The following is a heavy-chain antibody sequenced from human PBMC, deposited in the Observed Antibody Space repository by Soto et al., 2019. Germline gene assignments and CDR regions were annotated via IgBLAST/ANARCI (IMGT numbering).Heavy chain of an antibody. Sequence: SETLSLTCTVSGGSISSYYWSWIRQPPGKGLEWIGYIYYSGSTNYNPSLKSRVTISVDTSKNQFSLKLSSVTAADTAVYYCARATDYDFWSGYYDPYYYMDVSGKGTTVTVSS. CDR2: IYYSGST. J-gene: IGHJ6*03. V-gene: IGHV4-59*01. D-gene: IGHD3-3*01. CDR3: ARATDYDFWSGYYDPYYYMDV. CDR1: GGSISSYY.